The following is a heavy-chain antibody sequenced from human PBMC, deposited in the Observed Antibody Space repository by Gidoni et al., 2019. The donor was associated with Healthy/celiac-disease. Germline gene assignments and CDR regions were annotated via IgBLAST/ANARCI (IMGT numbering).Heavy chain of an antibody. CDR1: GFTFSSYA. CDR3: AKDDYDFWSGYYTGAFDI. V-gene: IGHV3-23*04. J-gene: IGHJ3*02. Sequence: EVQLVESGGGLVQPGGSLRLSCAASGFTFSSYAMSWVRQAPGKGLEWVSAIIGSGGSTYYADSVKGRFTISRDNSKNTLYLQMNSLRAEDTAVYYCAKDDYDFWSGYYTGAFDIWGQGTMVTVSS. CDR2: IIGSGGST. D-gene: IGHD3-3*01.